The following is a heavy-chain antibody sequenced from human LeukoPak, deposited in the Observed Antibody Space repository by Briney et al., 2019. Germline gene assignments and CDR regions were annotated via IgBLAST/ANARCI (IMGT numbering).Heavy chain of an antibody. J-gene: IGHJ4*02. CDR2: ISAAGDNT. D-gene: IGHD3-16*01. CDR3: VLDARLGESLL. Sequence: GGSLRLSCAGSGFSFRSYGMSWVRQAPGKGLEWVSSISAAGDNTYYAESVKGRLTISRDNSKSTLFLQMNSLRAEDTAVYYCVLDARLGESLLWGQGTLVTVSS. V-gene: IGHV3-23*01. CDR1: GFSFRSYG.